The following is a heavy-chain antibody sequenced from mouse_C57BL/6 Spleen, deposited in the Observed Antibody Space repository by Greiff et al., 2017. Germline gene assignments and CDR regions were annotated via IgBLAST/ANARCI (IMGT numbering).Heavy chain of an antibody. CDR2: IDPETGGT. Sequence: VHLVESGAELVRPGASVTLSCKASGYTFTDYEMHWVKQTPVHGLEWIGAIDPETGGTAYNQKFKGKAILTADKSSSTAYMGLRSLTSEDSAVYYCTRYGTTGGGYFDVWGTGTTVTVSS. CDR1: GYTFTDYE. V-gene: IGHV1-15*01. D-gene: IGHD1-1*01. CDR3: TRYGTTGGGYFDV. J-gene: IGHJ1*03.